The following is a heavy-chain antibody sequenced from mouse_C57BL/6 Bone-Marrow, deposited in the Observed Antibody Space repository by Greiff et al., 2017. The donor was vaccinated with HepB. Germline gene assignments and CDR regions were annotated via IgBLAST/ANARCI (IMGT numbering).Heavy chain of an antibody. CDR3: ARSYKAGFAY. V-gene: IGHV5-4*03. D-gene: IGHD1-3*01. Sequence: EVKLMESGGGLVKPGGSLKLSCAASGFTFSSYAMSWVRQTPEKRLEWVATISDGGSYTYYPDNVKGRFTISRDNAKNNLYLQMSHLKSEDTAMYYCARSYKAGFAYWGQGTLVTVSA. J-gene: IGHJ3*01. CDR1: GFTFSSYA. CDR2: ISDGGSYT.